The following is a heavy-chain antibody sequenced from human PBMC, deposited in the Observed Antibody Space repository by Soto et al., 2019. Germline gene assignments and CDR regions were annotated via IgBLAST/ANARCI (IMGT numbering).Heavy chain of an antibody. D-gene: IGHD2-15*01. CDR2: ISYIDYSGST. J-gene: IGHJ4*02. V-gene: IGHV4-59*11. CDR1: GSPISGHY. Sequence: SETLSLTCTVSGSPISGHYWTLIRQTPGKGLEYIGYISYIDYSGSTTYSPSLRGRVTMSADTSKNQFFLTLTSVTAADTAVYYCARGRGYCSHVGCDPVWGQGALVTVSS. CDR3: ARGRGYCSHVGCDPV.